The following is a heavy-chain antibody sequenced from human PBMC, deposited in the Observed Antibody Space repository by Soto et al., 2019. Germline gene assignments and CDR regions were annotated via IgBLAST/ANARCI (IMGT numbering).Heavy chain of an antibody. V-gene: IGHV3-33*01. D-gene: IGHD2-2*01. CDR1: GFTFSSYG. J-gene: IGHJ4*02. CDR3: ARVKYCSSNSCYAVLDY. Sequence: PGGSLRLSCAASGFTFSSYGMHWVRQAPGKGLEWVAVIWYDGSNKYYADSVKGRFTISRDNSKNTLYLQMNSLRAEDTAVYYCARVKYCSSNSCYAVLDYWGQGT. CDR2: IWYDGSNK.